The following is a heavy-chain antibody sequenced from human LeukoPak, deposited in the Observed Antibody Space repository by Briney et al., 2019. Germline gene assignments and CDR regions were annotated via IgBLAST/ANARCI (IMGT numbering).Heavy chain of an antibody. CDR3: ARDRPHGSGSFDY. CDR2: ISSSSSYI. D-gene: IGHD3-10*01. CDR1: GFTFSSYS. V-gene: IGHV3-21*01. J-gene: IGHJ4*02. Sequence: PGGSLRLSCAASGFTFSSYSMNWVRQAPGKGLEWVSSISSSSSYIYYADSVKGRFTISRDNAKNSLYLQMNSLRAEDTAVYYCARDRPHGSGSFDYWGQGTLVTVSS.